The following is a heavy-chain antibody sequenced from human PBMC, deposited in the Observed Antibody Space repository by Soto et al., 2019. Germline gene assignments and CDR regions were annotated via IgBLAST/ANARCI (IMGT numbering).Heavy chain of an antibody. CDR2: ISWNSGSI. CDR3: AKDMLEYGDYVRAGGAFDI. V-gene: IGHV3-9*01. CDR1: GFTFDDYA. Sequence: VQLVESGGGLVQPGRSLRLSCAASGFTFDDYAMHWVRQAPGKGLEWVSGISWNSGSIGYADSVKGRFTISRDNAKNSLYLQMNSLRAEDTALYYCAKDMLEYGDYVRAGGAFDIWGQGTMVTVSS. D-gene: IGHD4-17*01. J-gene: IGHJ3*02.